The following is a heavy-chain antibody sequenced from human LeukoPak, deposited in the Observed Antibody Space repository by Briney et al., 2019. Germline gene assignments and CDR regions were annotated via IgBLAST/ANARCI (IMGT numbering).Heavy chain of an antibody. V-gene: IGHV4-34*01. CDR1: GGSFSGYY. J-gene: IGHJ5*02. CDR3: ARGHYRSSSWYRWFDP. D-gene: IGHD6-13*01. Sequence: SETLSLTCAVYGGSFSGYYWSWIRQPPGKGLEWIEEINHSGSTNYNPSLKSRVTISVDTSKNQFSLKLSSVTAADTAVYYCARGHYRSSSWYRWFDPWGQGTLVTVSS. CDR2: INHSGST.